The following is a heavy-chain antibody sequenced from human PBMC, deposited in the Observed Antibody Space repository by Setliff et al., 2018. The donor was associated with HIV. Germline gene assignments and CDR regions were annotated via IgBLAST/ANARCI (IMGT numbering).Heavy chain of an antibody. J-gene: IGHJ4*02. V-gene: IGHV1-46*04. CDR2: FNPSGGST. CDR1: GYTFTNYY. D-gene: IGHD2-15*01. CDR3: AKTLVVVASPLDF. Sequence: ASVKVSCKASGYTFTNYYMHWVRQAPGQGLEWMGIFNPSGGSTGYADSVKGRFTISRDNAKNSLYLQMSGLTAEDTAIYYCAKTLVVVASPLDFWGQGTLVTVSS.